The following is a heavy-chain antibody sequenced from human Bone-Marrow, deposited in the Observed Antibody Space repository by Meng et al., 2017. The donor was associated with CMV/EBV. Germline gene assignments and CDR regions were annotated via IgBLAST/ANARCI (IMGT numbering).Heavy chain of an antibody. V-gene: IGHV1-18*01. CDR2: ISAYNGNT. Sequence: ASVKVSCKASGGTFSSYAISWVRQAPGQGLEWMGWISAYNGNTNYAQKLQGRVTMTTDTSTSTAYMELRSLRSDDTAVYYCAREEMGVVPVIDYWGQGTQVTGSS. CDR1: GGTFSSYA. CDR3: AREEMGVVPVIDY. D-gene: IGHD2-2*01. J-gene: IGHJ4*02.